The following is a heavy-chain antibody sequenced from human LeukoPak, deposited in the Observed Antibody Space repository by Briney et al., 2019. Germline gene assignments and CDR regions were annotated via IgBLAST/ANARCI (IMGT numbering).Heavy chain of an antibody. Sequence: GGSLRLSCAASGFTLNSYAMRWVRQAQGKGLEYVSAISSNGGSTYNANSVKGRFTISRDNSKNTLYLQMGSLRAEDMAVYYCARDGCSSTSCYANWFDPWGQGTLVTVSS. J-gene: IGHJ5*02. CDR2: ISSNGGST. D-gene: IGHD2-2*01. V-gene: IGHV3-64*01. CDR3: ARDGCSSTSCYANWFDP. CDR1: GFTLNSYA.